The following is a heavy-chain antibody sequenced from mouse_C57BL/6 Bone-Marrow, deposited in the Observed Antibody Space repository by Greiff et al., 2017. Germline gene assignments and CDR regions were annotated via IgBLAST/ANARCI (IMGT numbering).Heavy chain of an antibody. CDR1: GFTFSSYA. CDR2: ISAGGSYT. CDR3: ARERLPCYFDV. J-gene: IGHJ1*03. Sequence: EVKLVESGGGLVKPGGSLKLSCAASGFTFSSYAMSWVRQTPEKRLEWVATISAGGSYTYYPDNVKGRFTISRDNAKNNLYLQMRHLKSEDSAMYYYARERLPCYFDVWGTGTTVTVSS. V-gene: IGHV5-4*01.